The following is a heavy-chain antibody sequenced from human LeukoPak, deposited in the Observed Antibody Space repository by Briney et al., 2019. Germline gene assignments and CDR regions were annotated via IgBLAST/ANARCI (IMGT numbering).Heavy chain of an antibody. J-gene: IGHJ5*02. CDR1: GGSISSHY. V-gene: IGHV4-59*11. D-gene: IGHD3-10*01. Sequence: SETLSLTCTVSGGSISSHYWSWIRQPPGKGLEWIGYIYYSGSTNYNPSLKSRVTISVDTSKNQFSLKLSSVTAADTAVYYCARETHRTGNWFDPWGQGTLVAVSS. CDR2: IYYSGST. CDR3: ARETHRTGNWFDP.